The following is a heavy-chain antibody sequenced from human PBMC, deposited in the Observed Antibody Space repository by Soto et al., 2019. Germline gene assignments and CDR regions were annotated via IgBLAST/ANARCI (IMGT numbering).Heavy chain of an antibody. Sequence: KPGGSLRLSCAASGFTFSSYSMNWVRQAPGKGLEWVSSISSSSSYIYYADSVKGRFTISRDNAKNSLYLQMNSLRAEDTAVYYCARDDVQLWPQEDYYYYGMDVWGQGTTVTVSS. J-gene: IGHJ6*02. CDR2: ISSSSSYI. V-gene: IGHV3-21*01. D-gene: IGHD5-18*01. CDR3: ARDDVQLWPQEDYYYYGMDV. CDR1: GFTFSSYS.